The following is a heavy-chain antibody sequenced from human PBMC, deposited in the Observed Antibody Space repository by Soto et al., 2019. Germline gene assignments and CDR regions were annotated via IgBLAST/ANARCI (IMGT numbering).Heavy chain of an antibody. CDR1: GGSISSGDYY. D-gene: IGHD4-17*01. V-gene: IGHV4-30-4*01. CDR2: IYYSGST. Sequence: QVQLQESGPGLVKPSQTLSLTCTVSGGSISSGDYYWSWIRQPPGKGLEWIGYIYYSGSTYYNPSLKSRVTISVDTSKNQFSLKLSSVTAADTAVSYCARTVGDYGAHKAVDYWGQGTLVTVSS. CDR3: ARTVGDYGAHKAVDY. J-gene: IGHJ4*02.